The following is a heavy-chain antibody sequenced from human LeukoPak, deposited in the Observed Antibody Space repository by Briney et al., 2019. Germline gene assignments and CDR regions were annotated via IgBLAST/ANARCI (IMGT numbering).Heavy chain of an antibody. D-gene: IGHD3-10*01. CDR1: GFTFSSYW. V-gene: IGHV3-7*01. J-gene: IGHJ4*02. CDR3: ARDSRFGELFSVPDH. CDR2: IKQDGSEK. Sequence: PGGSLRLSCAASGFTFSSYWMTWVRQAPGKGLEWVANIKQDGSEKYYVDSVKGRFTISRDNAKNSMYLQMNSLRDEDTAVYYCARDSRFGELFSVPDHWGQGTLVTVSS.